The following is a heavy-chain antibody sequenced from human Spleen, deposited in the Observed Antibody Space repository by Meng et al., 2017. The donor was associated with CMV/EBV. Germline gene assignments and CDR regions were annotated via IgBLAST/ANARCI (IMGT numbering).Heavy chain of an antibody. J-gene: IGHJ1*01. V-gene: IGHV4-34*01. Sequence: GSLRLSCVVFGESFSGHYWSWIRQPPGKGLEWIGEINHSGSTTSNPSLKSRLTISVDTSKSQFSLRLTSVTAADTAVYYCARGRYCKSLNCLKSYFQHWSQGTLVTVSS. CDR2: INHSGST. CDR3: ARGRYCKSLNCLKSYFQH. CDR1: GESFSGHY. D-gene: IGHD2/OR15-2a*01.